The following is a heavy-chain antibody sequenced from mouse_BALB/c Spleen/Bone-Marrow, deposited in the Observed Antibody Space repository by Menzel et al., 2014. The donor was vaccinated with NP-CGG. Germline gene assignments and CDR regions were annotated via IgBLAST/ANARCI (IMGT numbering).Heavy chain of an antibody. CDR3: TRGTTAGFAY. V-gene: IGHV3-2*02. J-gene: IGHJ3*01. D-gene: IGHD1-2*01. CDR2: ISYSANT. Sequence: EVKLMESGPGLVKPSQSLSLTCTVTGYSITSDYAWNWIRQFPGNKLEWMGYISYSANTNCNPSLKSRISITRDTSKNQFFLQLNSVTAEDTATYYCTRGTTAGFAYWGLGTLVTVSA. CDR1: GYSITSDYA.